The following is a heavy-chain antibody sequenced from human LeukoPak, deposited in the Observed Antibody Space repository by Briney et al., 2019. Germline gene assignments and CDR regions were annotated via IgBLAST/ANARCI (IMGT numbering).Heavy chain of an antibody. J-gene: IGHJ3*02. D-gene: IGHD2/OR15-2a*01. Sequence: SVKVSCKASGGTFSSYAISWVRQAPGQGLEWMGGIIPIFGTANYAQKFQGRVTITTDESTSTAYMELSSLRSEDTAVYYCARNSAIAVDDAFDIWGQGTMVTVSS. CDR2: IIPIFGTA. V-gene: IGHV1-69*05. CDR3: ARNSAIAVDDAFDI. CDR1: GGTFSSYA.